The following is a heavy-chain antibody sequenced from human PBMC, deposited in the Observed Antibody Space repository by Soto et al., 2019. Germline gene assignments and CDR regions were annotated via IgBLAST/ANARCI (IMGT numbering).Heavy chain of an antibody. D-gene: IGHD3-3*01. CDR1: GFTFSSYA. CDR2: ISYDGSNK. CDR3: ARDGPQITIFGVVSPMGGADY. Sequence: PVGSLRLSCAASGFTFSSYAMHWVRQAPGKGLEWVAVISYDGSNKYYADSVKGRFTISRDNSKNTLYLQMNSLRAEDTAVYYCARDGPQITIFGVVSPMGGADYWGQGTLVTVSS. J-gene: IGHJ4*02. V-gene: IGHV3-30-3*01.